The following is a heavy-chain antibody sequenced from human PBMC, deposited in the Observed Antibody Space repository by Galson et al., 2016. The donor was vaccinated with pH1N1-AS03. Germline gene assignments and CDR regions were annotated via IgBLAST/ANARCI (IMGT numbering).Heavy chain of an antibody. J-gene: IGHJ1*01. CDR2: IYWDDDK. CDR3: ARTAGGLPDF. Sequence: PALVKPTQTLTLTCTFSGFSLPTSAVGVVWIRQPPGKALEWLALIYWDDDKRYNSSLKSRLTITKDTSKNQVVLTMTNMDPVDTATYYCARTAGGLPDFWGQVTLVTVS. V-gene: IGHV2-5*02. D-gene: IGHD5-18*01. CDR1: GFSLPTSAVG.